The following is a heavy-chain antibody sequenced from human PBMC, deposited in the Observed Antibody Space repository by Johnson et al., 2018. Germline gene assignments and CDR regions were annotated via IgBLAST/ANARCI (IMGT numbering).Heavy chain of an antibody. J-gene: IGHJ3*02. V-gene: IGHV4-59*01. CDR2: IHYSGST. CDR3: AGWGYLAAFDI. CDR1: GVSISSYY. D-gene: IGHD5-18*01. Sequence: QVQLQESGPGLVKPSETLSLICAVSGVSISSYYWSWIRQPPGKGLEWIGYIHYSGSTNYNPSLKSRVTISVDTSRNQFSLKLSSVTAADTAVYYCAGWGYLAAFDICGQGTMVIVSS.